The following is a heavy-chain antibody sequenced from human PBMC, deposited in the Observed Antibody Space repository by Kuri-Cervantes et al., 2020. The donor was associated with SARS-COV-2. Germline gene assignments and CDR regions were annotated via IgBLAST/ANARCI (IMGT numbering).Heavy chain of an antibody. CDR1: GFSLSHSGVG. Sequence: SGPTXVKXXQTLTLXCTFXGFSLSHSGVGVGWIRQPPEKALQWLALIYWDDDKSYSPSLKSRLTITKDTSKNQVVLTMTNMDTVDTATYYCAHSFSHYYDILTGYIFDYWGQGTLVTVSS. CDR2: IYWDDDK. CDR3: AHSFSHYYDILTGYIFDY. D-gene: IGHD3-9*01. J-gene: IGHJ4*02. V-gene: IGHV2-5*02.